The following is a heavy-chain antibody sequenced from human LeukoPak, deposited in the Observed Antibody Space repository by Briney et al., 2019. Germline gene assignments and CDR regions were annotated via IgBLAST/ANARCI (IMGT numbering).Heavy chain of an antibody. V-gene: IGHV3-30*02. CDR3: AKPYGGLFGY. J-gene: IGHJ4*02. CDR1: GITVSSYG. CDR2: IRYDGSNK. Sequence: PGLSLRLYCAASGITVSSYGMHWVRQAPGKGLEWVAFIRYDGSNKYYADSVKGRFTISRDNSKNTLYPQMNSLRAEDTAVYYCAKPYGGLFGYWGQGTLVTVSS. D-gene: IGHD4-23*01.